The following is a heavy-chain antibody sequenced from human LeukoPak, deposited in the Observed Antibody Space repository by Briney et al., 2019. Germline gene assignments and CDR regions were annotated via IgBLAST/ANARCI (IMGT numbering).Heavy chain of an antibody. D-gene: IGHD3-22*01. CDR3: ARVRTYYYDSSGYYWGGLDY. CDR2: IVPIFGTV. J-gene: IGHJ4*02. V-gene: IGHV1-69*13. CDR1: GGTFSSYA. Sequence: SSVKVSCKATGGTFSSYAISWVRQAAGQGREWSGRIVPIFGTVNYAQKFEGRGTITADESTSTAYMELSSLRSEATAVYYCARVRTYYYDSSGYYWGGLDYWGQGTLVTVSS.